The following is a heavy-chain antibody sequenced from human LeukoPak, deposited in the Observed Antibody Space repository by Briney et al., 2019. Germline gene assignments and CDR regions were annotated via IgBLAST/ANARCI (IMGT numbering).Heavy chain of an antibody. J-gene: IGHJ6*03. CDR2: IYHSGSN. CDR1: GYSISSGYY. Sequence: SETLSLTCTVSGYSISSGYYWGWIRPPPGKGLEWIGRIYHSGSNYYNTSLKRRVNMSEDTSKNNFSLKLISVAAADTGVYYCARVGRSSFYYYYMGVWGKGTTVTVSS. D-gene: IGHD3/OR15-3a*01. V-gene: IGHV4-38-2*02. CDR3: ARVGRSSFYYYYMGV.